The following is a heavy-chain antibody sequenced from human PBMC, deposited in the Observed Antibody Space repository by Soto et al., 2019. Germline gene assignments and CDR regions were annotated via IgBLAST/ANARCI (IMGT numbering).Heavy chain of an antibody. D-gene: IGHD3-3*01. J-gene: IGHJ5*02. V-gene: IGHV4-34*01. CDR3: ASGYYDFWSGYPNWFDP. CDR1: GGSFSGYY. CDR2: INHSGST. Sequence: PSETLSLTCAVYGGSFSGYYWSWNRQPPGKGLEWIGEINHSGSTNYNPSLKSRVTISVDTSKNQFSLKLSSVTAADTAVYYCASGYYDFWSGYPNWFDPWGQGTLVTVSS.